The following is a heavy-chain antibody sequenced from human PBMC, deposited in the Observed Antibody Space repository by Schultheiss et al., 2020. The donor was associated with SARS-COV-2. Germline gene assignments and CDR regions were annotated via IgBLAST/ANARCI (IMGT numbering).Heavy chain of an antibody. CDR2: IYYSGST. CDR3: ARGDGSSWYLGALGWFDP. V-gene: IGHV4-34*01. Sequence: SETLSLTCAVYGGSFSGYYWGWIRQPPGKGLEWIGSIYYSGSTYYNPSLKSRVTISVDTSKNQFSLKLSSVTAADTAVYYCARGDGSSWYLGALGWFDPWGQGTLVTVSS. D-gene: IGHD6-13*01. J-gene: IGHJ5*02. CDR1: GGSFSGYY.